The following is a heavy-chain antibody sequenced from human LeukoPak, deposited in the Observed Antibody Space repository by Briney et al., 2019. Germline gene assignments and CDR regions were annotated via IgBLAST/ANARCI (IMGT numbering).Heavy chain of an antibody. Sequence: SQTLSLTCAISGDSVSSNSAAWNWIRQSPSRGLEWLGRTYYRSKWYNDYAVSVKSRITINPDTSKNQFSLKLSSVTAADTAVYYCARGKFPYCSGGSCHVVPQPSLDYWGQGTLVTVSS. D-gene: IGHD2-15*01. J-gene: IGHJ4*02. CDR3: ARGKFPYCSGGSCHVVPQPSLDY. V-gene: IGHV6-1*01. CDR1: GDSVSSNSAA. CDR2: TYYRSKWYN.